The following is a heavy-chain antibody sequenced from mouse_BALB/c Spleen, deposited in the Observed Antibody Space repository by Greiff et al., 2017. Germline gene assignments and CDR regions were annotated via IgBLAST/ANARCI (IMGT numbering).Heavy chain of an antibody. CDR1: GYSITSDYA. D-gene: IGHD1-1*01. Sequence: EVQLQESGPGLVKPSQSLSLTCTVTGYSITSDYAWNWIRQFPGNKLEWMGYISYSGSTSYNPFLKSRISITRDTSKNQFFLQLNSVTTEATATYYCARSPYYNGSKAPWYAYWGQGTLVTVSA. CDR3: ARSPYYNGSKAPWYAY. J-gene: IGHJ3*01. CDR2: ISYSGST. V-gene: IGHV3-2*02.